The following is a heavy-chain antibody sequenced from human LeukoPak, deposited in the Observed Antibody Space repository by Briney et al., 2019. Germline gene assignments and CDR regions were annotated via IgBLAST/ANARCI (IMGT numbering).Heavy chain of an antibody. V-gene: IGHV3-49*04. CDR2: IRSKAYGGTT. CDR1: GLTFGDYT. J-gene: IGHJ4*02. D-gene: IGHD3-3*01. CDR3: TRLNYDFWSGYYIDY. Sequence: SGGSLRLSCTASGLTFGDYTMSWVRQAPGKGLEWVGFIRSKAYGGTTEYAASVKGRFTISRDDSKSIAYLQMNSLKTEDTAVYYCTRLNYDFWSGYYIDYWGQGTLVTVSS.